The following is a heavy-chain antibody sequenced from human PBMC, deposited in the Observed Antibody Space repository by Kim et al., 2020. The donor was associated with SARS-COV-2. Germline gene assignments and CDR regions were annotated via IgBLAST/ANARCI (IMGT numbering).Heavy chain of an antibody. Sequence: SETLSLTCTVSGGSINSSSYYWGWIRQPAGKGLEWIGSIHYSGSTYYNPSLKSRVTISVDTSQNQVSLKLNSVTAADTAVYHCVRPQYYYDSSDAPWSWFDPWGQGTLVTVSS. CDR3: VRPQYYYDSSDAPWSWFDP. D-gene: IGHD3-22*01. J-gene: IGHJ5*02. V-gene: IGHV4-39*01. CDR1: GGSINSSSYY. CDR2: IHYSGST.